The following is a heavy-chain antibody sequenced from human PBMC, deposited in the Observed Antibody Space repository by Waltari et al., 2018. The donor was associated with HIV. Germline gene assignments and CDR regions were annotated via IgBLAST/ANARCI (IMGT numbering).Heavy chain of an antibody. D-gene: IGHD2-2*01. J-gene: IGHJ4*02. CDR3: ARVKDIVVVPAAHFDY. Sequence: EVQLVESGGGLVQPGGSLRLSCAASGFTFSSYSMNWVRQAPGKGLEWVSYISSSSSTIYYADSVKGRFTISRDNAKNSLYLQMNSLRAEDTAVYYCARVKDIVVVPAAHFDYWGQGTLVTVSS. CDR2: ISSSSSTI. V-gene: IGHV3-48*01. CDR1: GFTFSSYS.